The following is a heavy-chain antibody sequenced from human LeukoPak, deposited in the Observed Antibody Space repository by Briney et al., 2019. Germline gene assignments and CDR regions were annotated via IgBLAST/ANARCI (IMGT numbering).Heavy chain of an antibody. J-gene: IGHJ5*02. CDR1: GGSFSAYY. V-gene: IGHV4-34*01. CDR3: ARGRGARSSRWYNWFDP. Sequence: SETLSLTRAAYGGSFSAYYWSWIRQPPGKGLEWIGEINHSGSTNYNPSLKSRVTISIDTSKNQFSLEMSSVTAADTAVYYCARGRGARSSRWYNWFDPWGQGTLVTVSS. CDR2: INHSGST. D-gene: IGHD6-13*01.